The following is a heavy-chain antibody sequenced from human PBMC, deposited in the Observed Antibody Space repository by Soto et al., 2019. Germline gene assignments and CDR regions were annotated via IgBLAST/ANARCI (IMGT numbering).Heavy chain of an antibody. CDR2: INPTSGGT. J-gene: IGHJ4*02. V-gene: IGHV1-2*02. CDR3: ARDPDYGDYWGYFFDS. D-gene: IGHD4-17*01. CDR1: GYTFAAYY. Sequence: QVQLVQSGAEVKKPGASVKVSCKTSGYTFAAYYIHWIRQAPGQGLEWMGWINPTSGGTDYAQNFQDKVTMTGDTSISTAYMEWRRLNSDDTAVYYWARDPDYGDYWGYFFDSWGQGDPGTVSS.